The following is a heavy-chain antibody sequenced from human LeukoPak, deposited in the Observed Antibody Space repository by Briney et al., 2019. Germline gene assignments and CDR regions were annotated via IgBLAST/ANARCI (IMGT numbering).Heavy chain of an antibody. J-gene: IGHJ6*03. D-gene: IGHD3-10*01. Sequence: GASVKLSCKPSGYTFTSYEINWVRRATGHGLEWWGGMNPNSGSTGYAQKFQGRVTMTSNTSISTTYMQLSSLRSEDTAVYYCAVWFGEFFGYYCYMDVWGKGNTLTISS. V-gene: IGHV1-8*01. CDR3: AVWFGEFFGYYCYMDV. CDR2: MNPNSGST. CDR1: GYTFTSYE.